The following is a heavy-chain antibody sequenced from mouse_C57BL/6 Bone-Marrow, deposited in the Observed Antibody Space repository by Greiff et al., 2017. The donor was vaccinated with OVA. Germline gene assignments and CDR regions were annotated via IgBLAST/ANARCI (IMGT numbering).Heavy chain of an antibody. CDR3: ARGDYYGSSYGGYAMDY. CDR2: IYPRSGNT. CDR1: GYTFTSYG. J-gene: IGHJ4*01. D-gene: IGHD1-1*01. Sequence: VQLQQSGAELARPGASVKLSCKASGYTFTSYGISWVKQRPGQGLEWIGEIYPRSGNTYYNEKFKGKATLTADKSSSTAYMELRSLTSEDSAVYFCARGDYYGSSYGGYAMDYWGQGTSVTVSS. V-gene: IGHV1-81*01.